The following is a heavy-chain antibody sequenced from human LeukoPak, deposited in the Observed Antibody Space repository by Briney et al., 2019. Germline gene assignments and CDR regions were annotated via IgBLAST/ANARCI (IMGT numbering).Heavy chain of an antibody. Sequence: PGRSLRLSCAASGFTLDDYAMHWVRQAPGKGREWVSGISWNSGSIGYADSVKGRFTISRDNAKNPLYLQMNSLRAEDTALYYCAKGRDKYQLLSKNWFDPWGQGTLVTVSS. J-gene: IGHJ5*02. CDR1: GFTLDDYA. CDR3: AKGRDKYQLLSKNWFDP. V-gene: IGHV3-9*01. D-gene: IGHD2-2*01. CDR2: ISWNSGSI.